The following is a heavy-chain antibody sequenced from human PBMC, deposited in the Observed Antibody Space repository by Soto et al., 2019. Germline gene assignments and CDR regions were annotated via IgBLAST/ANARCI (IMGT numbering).Heavy chain of an antibody. CDR3: ARTGSIATPYYYSGMDV. V-gene: IGHV1-2*04. Sequence: ASVKVSCKASGYTFTDYYMNWVRQAPVQGLEWMAWINPNSGGTNYAQKFQGWVTMTRDTYISTAYMELSRLTSDDTAVYYCARTGSIATPYYYSGMDVWGQGTTVTVSS. CDR1: GYTFTDYY. J-gene: IGHJ6*02. CDR2: INPNSGGT. D-gene: IGHD6-6*01.